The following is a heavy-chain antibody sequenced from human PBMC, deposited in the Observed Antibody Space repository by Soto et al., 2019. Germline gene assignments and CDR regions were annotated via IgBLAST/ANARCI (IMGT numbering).Heavy chain of an antibody. Sequence: SETLSLTCTVSGGSISSYYWSWIRRPPGKGLEWIGYIYYSGSTNYNPSLNSRVTISVDTSKNRFSLKLSSVTAADTAVYYCAGAYYYYYMDVWGKGTTVTVSS. CDR2: IYYSGST. V-gene: IGHV4-59*08. D-gene: IGHD3-10*01. CDR3: AGAYYYYYMDV. CDR1: GGSISSYY. J-gene: IGHJ6*03.